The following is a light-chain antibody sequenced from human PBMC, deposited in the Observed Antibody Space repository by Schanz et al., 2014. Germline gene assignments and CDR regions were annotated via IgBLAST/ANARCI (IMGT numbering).Light chain of an antibody. V-gene: IGKV3-20*01. CDR2: GAS. J-gene: IGKJ2*01. CDR1: QIVSND. CDR3: QQYGNSPPFT. Sequence: EIVLTQSPGTLSFSPGERATLSCRASQIVSNDFAWYQQKPGQAPRLLIYGASTRATAIPDRFSGSGSGTDFTLTISRLEPEDFAVYYCQQYGNSPPFTFGQGTRLEIK.